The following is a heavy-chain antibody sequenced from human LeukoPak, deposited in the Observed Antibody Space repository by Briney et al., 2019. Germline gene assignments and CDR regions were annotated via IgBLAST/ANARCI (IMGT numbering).Heavy chain of an antibody. CDR3: TRPRYSYGPDY. D-gene: IGHD5-18*01. CDR1: GFTFSGSA. J-gene: IGHJ4*02. V-gene: IGHV3-73*01. Sequence: PGGSLRLSCAASGFTFSGSAMHWVRQASGKGLEWVGRIRSKANSYATAYAASVKGRFTISRDDSKNTAYLQMNSLKTEDTAVYYCTRPRYSYGPDYWGQGTLSPSPQ. CDR2: IRSKANSYAT.